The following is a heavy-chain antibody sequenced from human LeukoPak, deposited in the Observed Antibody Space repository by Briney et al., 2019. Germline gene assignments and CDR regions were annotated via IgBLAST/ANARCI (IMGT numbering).Heavy chain of an antibody. Sequence: GASVKVSCKASGGTFSSYAISWVRQAPGQGLEWMGGIIPIFGTANYAQKFQGRVMITADESTSTAYMELSSLRSEDTAVYYCARAYLGVGDAFDIWGQGTMVTVSS. CDR1: GGTFSSYA. J-gene: IGHJ3*02. CDR2: IIPIFGTA. D-gene: IGHD3-16*01. CDR3: ARAYLGVGDAFDI. V-gene: IGHV1-69*13.